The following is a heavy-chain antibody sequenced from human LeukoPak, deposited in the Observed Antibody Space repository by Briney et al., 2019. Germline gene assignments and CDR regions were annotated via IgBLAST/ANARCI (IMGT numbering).Heavy chain of an antibody. CDR2: ISSSSSYI. V-gene: IGHV3-21*01. D-gene: IGHD3-22*01. J-gene: IGHJ4*02. Sequence: VASVKVSCKASGYTFTSYDINWVRQAPGKGLEWVSSISSSSSYIYYADSVKGRFTISRDNAKNSLYLQMNSLRAEDTAVYYCAREGYYYDSSGYAEAVDYWGQGTLVTVSS. CDR1: GYTFTSYD. CDR3: AREGYYYDSSGYAEAVDY.